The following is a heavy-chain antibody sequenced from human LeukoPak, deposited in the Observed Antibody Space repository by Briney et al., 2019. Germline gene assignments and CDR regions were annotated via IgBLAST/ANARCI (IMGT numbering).Heavy chain of an antibody. CDR1: GASISSSTYY. Sequence: SETLSLTCTVSGASISSSTYYWGWIRQPPGKGLEWIGTIFYSGSAYYNPSLKSRVTISVDTSKNQFSLRLSSVTAADTAVYYCASFASIIDYSDNQNRPWGQGTLVTVSS. CDR2: IFYSGSA. J-gene: IGHJ5*02. V-gene: IGHV4-39*01. CDR3: ASFASIIDYSDNQNRP. D-gene: IGHD1-14*01.